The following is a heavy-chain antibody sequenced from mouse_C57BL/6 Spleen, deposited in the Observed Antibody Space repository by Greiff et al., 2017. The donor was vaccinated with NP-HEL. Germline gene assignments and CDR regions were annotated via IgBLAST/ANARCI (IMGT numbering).Heavy chain of an antibody. Sequence: EVKLVESEGGLVQPGSSMKLSCTASGFTFSDYYMAWVRQVPEKGLEWVANINYDGSSTYYLDSLKSRFIISRDNAKNILYLQMSSLKSEDTATYYCARAAHITTVVARWDDYFDYWGQGTTLTVSS. D-gene: IGHD1-1*01. CDR2: INYDGSST. J-gene: IGHJ2*01. CDR3: ARAAHITTVVARWDDYFDY. V-gene: IGHV5-16*01. CDR1: GFTFSDYY.